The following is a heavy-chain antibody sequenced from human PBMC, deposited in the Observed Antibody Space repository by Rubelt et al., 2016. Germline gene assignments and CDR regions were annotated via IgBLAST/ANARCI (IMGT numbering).Heavy chain of an antibody. Sequence: QVQLVQSGAEVKKPGASVKVSCKASGYTFTSYGISWVRQAPGQGLEWMGWISAYNGNTNYAQKRQDRVTMTPDTATSTAYMELRRLGSDDTALYYGARERDDYGDYWGQGTLVTVSS. CDR1: GYTFTSYG. D-gene: IGHD5-24*01. V-gene: IGHV1-18*01. CDR2: ISAYNGNT. J-gene: IGHJ4*02. CDR3: ARERDDYGDY.